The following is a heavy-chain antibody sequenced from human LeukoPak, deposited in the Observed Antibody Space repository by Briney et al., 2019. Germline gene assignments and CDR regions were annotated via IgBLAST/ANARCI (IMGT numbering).Heavy chain of an antibody. V-gene: IGHV3-74*01. D-gene: IGHD1-26*01. CDR3: GRIIVGATGVDY. J-gene: IGHJ4*02. CDR1: GFTFSNYW. CDR2: ISDDGSNT. Sequence: GGSLRLSCAASGFTFSNYWMHWIRQAPGKGLVWVSRISDDGSNTNYAGSVKGRFTVSRDNAKNTLFLQMNSLRVDDTAVYCCGRIIVGATGVDYWGQGTPVTVSS.